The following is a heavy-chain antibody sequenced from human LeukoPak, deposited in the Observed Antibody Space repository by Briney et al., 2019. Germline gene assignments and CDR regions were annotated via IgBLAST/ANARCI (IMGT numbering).Heavy chain of an antibody. CDR2: IYPGDSDT. V-gene: IGHV5-51*01. CDR3: ARFYDYVWGSYRATSYYFDY. D-gene: IGHD3-16*02. Sequence: GESLKISCKGSGYSFTSYWIGWVRQMPGKGLEWMGIIYPGDSDTRYSPSFQGQDTISADKSISTAYLQWSSLKASDTAMYYCARFYDYVWGSYRATSYYFDYWGQGTLVTVSS. CDR1: GYSFTSYW. J-gene: IGHJ4*02.